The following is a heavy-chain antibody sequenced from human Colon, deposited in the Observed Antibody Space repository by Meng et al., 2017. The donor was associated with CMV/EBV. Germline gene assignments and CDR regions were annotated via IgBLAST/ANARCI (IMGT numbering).Heavy chain of an antibody. D-gene: IGHD3-9*01. CDR3: ATFTSYSPVLTGYFDY. J-gene: IGHJ4*02. V-gene: IGHV1-2*02. CDR2: INPNSRDT. Sequence: SGYAFTAYYMHSIRHAPGLGLEWMGWINPNSRDTNYSQAFQGRVIMHSDTSISTAYTELSRLTSDDTAVYYCATFTSYSPVLTGYFDYWGQGTLVTVSS. CDR1: GYAFTAYY.